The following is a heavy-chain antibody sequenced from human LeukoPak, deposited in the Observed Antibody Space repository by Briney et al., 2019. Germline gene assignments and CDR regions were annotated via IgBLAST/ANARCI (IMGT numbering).Heavy chain of an antibody. D-gene: IGHD3-9*01. V-gene: IGHV4-59*01. CDR2: IYYSGST. J-gene: IGHJ4*02. CDR1: GGSISGYY. Sequence: SETLSLTCTVSGGSISGYYWSWIRQPPGKGLEWIGYIYYSGSTNYNPSLKSRVTISVDTSKNQFSLKLSSVTAADTAVYYCARSGRRYDILTGYASTYYFDYWGQGILVTVSS. CDR3: ARSGRRYDILTGYASTYYFDY.